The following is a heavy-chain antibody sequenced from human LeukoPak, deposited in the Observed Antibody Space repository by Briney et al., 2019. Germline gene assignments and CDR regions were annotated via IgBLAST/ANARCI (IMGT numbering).Heavy chain of an antibody. J-gene: IGHJ5*02. CDR2: INPSGGTT. D-gene: IGHD6-19*01. CDR3: ARDPRGVIGSAWGNCFDP. Sequence: GASVKVSCKASGYIFTDYYIHWVRQAPGQGLEWMGIINPSGGTTAYAQKFQGRVTMTRDTSTSTVFMELSSLRSEDTAMYYCARDPRGVIGSAWGNCFDPWGQGTLVTVSS. CDR1: GYIFTDYY. V-gene: IGHV1-46*01.